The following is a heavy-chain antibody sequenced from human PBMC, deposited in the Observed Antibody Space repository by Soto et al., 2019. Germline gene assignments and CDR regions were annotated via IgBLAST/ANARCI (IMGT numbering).Heavy chain of an antibody. CDR1: GFTFGDYA. CDR3: TQGYCSSTSCNWFDP. V-gene: IGHV3-49*03. J-gene: IGHJ5*02. CDR2: IRSKAYGGTT. Sequence: GGSLRLSCTASGFTFGDYAMSWFRQAPGKGLEWVGFIRSKAYGGTTEYAASVKGRFTISRDDSKSIAYLQMNSLKTEDTAVYYCTQGYCSSTSCNWFDPWGQGTLVTVSS. D-gene: IGHD2-2*01.